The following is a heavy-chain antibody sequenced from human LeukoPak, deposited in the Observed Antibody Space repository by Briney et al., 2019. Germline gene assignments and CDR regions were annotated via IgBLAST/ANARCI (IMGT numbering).Heavy chain of an antibody. D-gene: IGHD5-18*01. Sequence: SETLSLTCTVSGGSVSSGSYYWSWIRQPPGKGLEWIGYIYYSGSTNYNPSLKSRVTISVDTSKNQFSLKLSSVTAADTAVYYCARDLTDTALDYWGQGTLVTVSS. CDR2: IYYSGST. V-gene: IGHV4-61*01. CDR3: ARDLTDTALDY. J-gene: IGHJ4*02. CDR1: GGSVSSGSYY.